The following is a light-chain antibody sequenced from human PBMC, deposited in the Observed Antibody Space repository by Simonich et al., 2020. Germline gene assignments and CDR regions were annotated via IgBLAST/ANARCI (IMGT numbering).Light chain of an antibody. J-gene: IGKJ1*01. CDR3: QQYYSTPT. CDR2: FGS. Sequence: DIVMTQSPLSLPVTPGEPASISCRSSQSLLHSNGYNYLDGYLQKPGQSPQLLIYFGSNRASGVPDRFSGSGSGTDFTLTISSLQAEDVAVYYCQQYYSTPTFGQGTKVEIK. V-gene: IGKV2-28*01. CDR1: QSLLHSNGYNY.